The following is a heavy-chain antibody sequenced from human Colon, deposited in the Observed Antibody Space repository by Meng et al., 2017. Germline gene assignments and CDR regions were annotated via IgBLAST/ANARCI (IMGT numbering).Heavy chain of an antibody. CDR3: ARVAPLLWFGELSPSWFDP. CDR1: GGSISRSSYY. Sequence: PREDSGPGLVKPSETLSRTCTVSGGSISRSSYYWGWIRQPPGKGLEWIGSIYYSGSTYYNPSLKSRVTISVDTSKNQFSLKLSSVTAADTAVYYCARVAPLLWFGELSPSWFDPWGQGTLVTVSS. CDR2: IYYSGST. D-gene: IGHD3-10*01. V-gene: IGHV4-39*07. J-gene: IGHJ5*02.